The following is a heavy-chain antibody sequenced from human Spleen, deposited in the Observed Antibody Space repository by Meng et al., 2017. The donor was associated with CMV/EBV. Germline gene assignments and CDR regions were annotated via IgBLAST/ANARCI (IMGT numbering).Heavy chain of an antibody. CDR2: IYYSGST. CDR3: ASLDFWGGLLDS. J-gene: IGHJ5*01. Sequence: SETLSLTCTVSGGSISSGGYYWSWIRQHPGKGLEWIGYIYYSGSTYYNPSLKSRVTISVDTSKNQSSLKLSSVTAADTAVYYCASLDFWGGLLDSWGQGTLVTVSS. CDR1: GGSISSGGYY. D-gene: IGHD3-3*01. V-gene: IGHV4-31*03.